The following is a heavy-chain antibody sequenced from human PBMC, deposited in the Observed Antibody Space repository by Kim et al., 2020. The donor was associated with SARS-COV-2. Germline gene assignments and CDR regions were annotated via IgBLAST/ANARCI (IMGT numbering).Heavy chain of an antibody. D-gene: IGHD3-22*01. CDR2: ST. J-gene: IGHJ4*02. V-gene: IGHV4-31*02. CDR3: ARSPVSYFDY. Sequence: STYYNRSRKSRVTISVDTSKNQFSLKLSSVTAADTAVYYCARSPVSYFDYWGQGTLVTVSS.